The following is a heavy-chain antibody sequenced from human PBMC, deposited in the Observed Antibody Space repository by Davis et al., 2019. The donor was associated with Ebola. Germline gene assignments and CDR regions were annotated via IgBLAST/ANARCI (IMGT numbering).Heavy chain of an antibody. Sequence: GESLKISCAASGFSFSTYSMNWVRQAPGKGLEWISYITSSSIIYYADSVKGRLTISRDNAKNSLYLQMNSLRDEDTAVYYCAATRYKSGWYPDYWGQGTLVTVSS. CDR2: ITSSSII. D-gene: IGHD6-19*01. CDR1: GFSFSTYS. J-gene: IGHJ4*02. CDR3: AATRYKSGWYPDY. V-gene: IGHV3-48*02.